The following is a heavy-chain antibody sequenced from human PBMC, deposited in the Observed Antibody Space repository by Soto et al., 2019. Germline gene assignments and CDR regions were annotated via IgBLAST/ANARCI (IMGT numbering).Heavy chain of an antibody. CDR3: ARHFPLGGSSWGPWYFDL. Sequence: QLQLQESGPGLVKPSETLSLTCTVSGGSISSSSYYWGWIRQPPGKGLEWIGSIYYSGSTYYNPSLKSRVTISVDTSKNQFSLKLSSVTAADTAVYYCARHFPLGGSSWGPWYFDLWGRGTLVTVSS. J-gene: IGHJ2*01. CDR1: GGSISSSSYY. D-gene: IGHD6-13*01. V-gene: IGHV4-39*01. CDR2: IYYSGST.